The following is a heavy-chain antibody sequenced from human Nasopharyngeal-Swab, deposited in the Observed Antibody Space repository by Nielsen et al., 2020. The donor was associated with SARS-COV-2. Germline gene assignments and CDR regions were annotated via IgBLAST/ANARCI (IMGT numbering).Heavy chain of an antibody. D-gene: IGHD3-3*01. CDR2: ISWNSGSI. CDR1: GLTFDDYA. CDR3: AKYKSGYVDY. V-gene: IGHV3-9*01. Sequence: SLKISCAASGLTFDDYAMHWVRQAPGKGLEWVAGISWNSGSIGYADSVKGRFTISRDNAKNSLYLKMSSLRAEDTALYYCAKYKSGYVDYWGQGTLVTVSS. J-gene: IGHJ4*02.